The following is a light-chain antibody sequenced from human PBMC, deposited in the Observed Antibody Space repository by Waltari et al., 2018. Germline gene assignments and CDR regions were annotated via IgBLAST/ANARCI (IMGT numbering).Light chain of an antibody. Sequence: DIQMTQSPSSLSASVGDRVTITCRASQGISNYLAWYQQKPGKVPNLLIYAASTLQSGVPARVSGSGSGTDFTLTISSLQPEDVATDYCQSYNSALMYTFGQGTKLDIK. CDR2: AAS. CDR1: QGISNY. J-gene: IGKJ2*01. V-gene: IGKV1-27*01. CDR3: QSYNSALMYT.